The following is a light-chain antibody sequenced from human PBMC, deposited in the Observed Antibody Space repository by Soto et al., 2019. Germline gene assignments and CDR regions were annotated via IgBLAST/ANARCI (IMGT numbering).Light chain of an antibody. J-gene: IGKJ1*01. CDR1: HYIYSN. Sequence: EIVMTQSPATLSVSPGERATLSCTASHYIYSNVAWFQQRPGQAPRLLIYRAFTRATGTPARFSGSRSGTEFTLTIPSLQSEDFALYYCQQYHNLWTFGQVTEVEMK. CDR2: RAF. CDR3: QQYHNLWT. V-gene: IGKV3-15*01.